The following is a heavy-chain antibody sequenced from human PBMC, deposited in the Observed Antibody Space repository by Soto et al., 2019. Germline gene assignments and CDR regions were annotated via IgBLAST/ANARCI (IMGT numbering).Heavy chain of an antibody. CDR1: GYTFTSYD. D-gene: IGHD2-2*01. J-gene: IGHJ6*03. CDR2: MNPNSGNT. Sequence: ASVKVSCKASGYTFTSYDINWVRQATGQGLEWMGWMNPNSGNTGYAQKFQGRGTMTRNNSISTAYMELGSLRSEDTAVYYCARLEWDCSSTSCYAPYYYYYMDVWGKGTTVTVSS. V-gene: IGHV1-8*01. CDR3: ARLEWDCSSTSCYAPYYYYYMDV.